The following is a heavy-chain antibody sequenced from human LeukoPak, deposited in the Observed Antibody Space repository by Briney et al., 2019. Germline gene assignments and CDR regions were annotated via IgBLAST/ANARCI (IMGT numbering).Heavy chain of an antibody. Sequence: GGSLRLSCAASGFTFSIHAMTWVRQAPGKGLEWVAVISYDGSNKYYADSVKGRFTISRDNSKNTLYLQMNSLRAEDTAVYYCARIHHDCSGGSCPFDYWGQGTLVTVSS. D-gene: IGHD2-15*01. CDR3: ARIHHDCSGGSCPFDY. J-gene: IGHJ4*02. CDR1: GFTFSIHA. V-gene: IGHV3-30*04. CDR2: ISYDGSNK.